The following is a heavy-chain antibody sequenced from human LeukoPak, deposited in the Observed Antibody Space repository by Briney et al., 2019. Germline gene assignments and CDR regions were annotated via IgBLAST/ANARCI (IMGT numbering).Heavy chain of an antibody. Sequence: PGGSLRLSCAASGFTFSDYYMSWIRQAPGKGLEWVSYISSSGSTIYYADSVEGRFTISRDNAKNSLYLQMNSLRAEDTAVYYCARAPNGVQTINFDYWGQGTLVTVSS. V-gene: IGHV3-11*04. CDR2: ISSSGSTI. D-gene: IGHD4-17*01. CDR3: ARAPNGVQTINFDY. J-gene: IGHJ4*02. CDR1: GFTFSDYY.